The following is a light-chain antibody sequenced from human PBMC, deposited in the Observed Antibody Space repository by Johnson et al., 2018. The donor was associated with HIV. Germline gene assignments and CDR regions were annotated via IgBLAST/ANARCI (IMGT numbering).Light chain of an antibody. Sequence: QSVLTQPPSVSAAPGQKVTISCSGSNSNIGNNYVSWYQQFPGTAPKLLIYDNNKRPSGIPDRFSGSKSGTSATLGITGLQTGDEAEYYCGTWGSSLSCTDVFGTGTQVPVL. CDR3: GTWGSSLSCTDV. CDR1: NSNIGNNY. J-gene: IGLJ1*01. CDR2: DNN. V-gene: IGLV1-51*01.